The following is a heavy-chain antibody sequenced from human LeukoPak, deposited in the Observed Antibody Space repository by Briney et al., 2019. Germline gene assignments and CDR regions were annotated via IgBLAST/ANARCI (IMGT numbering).Heavy chain of an antibody. CDR2: IYSGGST. Sequence: GGSLRLSCAASGFTVGSNYMSWVRQAPGTGLEWVSVIYSGGSTYYADSVKGRFTISRDNSKNTLYLQMNSLRAEDTAVYYCARVIPNSFFDYWGQGTLVTVSS. V-gene: IGHV3-66*01. CDR3: ARVIPNSFFDY. CDR1: GFTVGSNY. D-gene: IGHD3-16*02. J-gene: IGHJ4*02.